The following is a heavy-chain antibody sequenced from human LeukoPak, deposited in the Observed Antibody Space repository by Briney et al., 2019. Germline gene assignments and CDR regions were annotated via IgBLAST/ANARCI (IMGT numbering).Heavy chain of an antibody. V-gene: IGHV4-34*01. J-gene: IGHJ3*02. CDR3: ARERRYYCDSSGYYYFAFDI. CDR2: ISHSGST. Sequence: PSETLSLTCAVYGGSFSGYYWSWIRQPPGKGLEWIGEISHSGSTNYNPSLKSRVTISVDTSKNQFSLKLSSVTAADTAVYYCARERRYYCDSSGYYYFAFDIWGQGTMVTVSS. D-gene: IGHD3-22*01. CDR1: GGSFSGYY.